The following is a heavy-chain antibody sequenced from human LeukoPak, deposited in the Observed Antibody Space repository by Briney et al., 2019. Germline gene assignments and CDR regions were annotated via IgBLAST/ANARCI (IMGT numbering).Heavy chain of an antibody. CDR2: ISAYNGNT. CDR1: GYTFTSYG. D-gene: IGHD5-12*01. CDR3: ARVSGYANYYYYMDV. J-gene: IGHJ6*03. Sequence: ASVKVSCKASGYTFTSYGISWVRQAPGQGLEWMGWISAYNGNTNYAQKLQGRVTMTTDTSTSTAYMELRSLRSDDTAVYYCARVSGYANYYYYMDVWGKGTTATVSS. V-gene: IGHV1-18*01.